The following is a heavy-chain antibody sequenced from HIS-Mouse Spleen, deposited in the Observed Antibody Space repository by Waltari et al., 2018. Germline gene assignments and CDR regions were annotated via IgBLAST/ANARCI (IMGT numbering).Heavy chain of an antibody. D-gene: IGHD6-6*01. CDR1: GYSISSGYY. CDR3: ARDPGYSSSSNAFDI. V-gene: IGHV4-38-2*02. CDR2: IYHSGST. Sequence: QVQLQESGPGLVKPSETLSPTCTVPGYSISSGYYCGWSRQPPGKGLEWIGSIYHSGSTYYNPSLKSRVTISVDTSKNQFSLKLSSVTAADTAVYYCARDPGYSSSSNAFDIWGQGTMVTVSS. J-gene: IGHJ3*02.